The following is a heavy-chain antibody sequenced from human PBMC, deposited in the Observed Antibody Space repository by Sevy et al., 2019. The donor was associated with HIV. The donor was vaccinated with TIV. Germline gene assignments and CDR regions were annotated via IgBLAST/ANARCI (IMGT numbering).Heavy chain of an antibody. J-gene: IGHJ4*02. CDR3: ARKYDSSGYFDY. CDR2: ISGSGGSGDKT. D-gene: IGHD3-22*01. CDR1: GFTFSNYA. Sequence: GGSLSLSCAASGFTFSNYAMNWVRQAPGKGLEWVSGISGSGGSGDKTNYADSVKGRFTISRDDSKNSLYLQLNSLRAGDTAIYYCARKYDSSGYFDYWGQGTLVTVSS. V-gene: IGHV3-23*01.